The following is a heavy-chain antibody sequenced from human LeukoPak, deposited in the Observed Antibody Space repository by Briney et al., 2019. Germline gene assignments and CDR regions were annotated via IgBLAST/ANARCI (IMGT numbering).Heavy chain of an antibody. CDR2: ISDSGGDT. CDR1: GFIFNNFA. J-gene: IGHJ4*02. CDR3: ARVIRYGSGNYYYFDY. D-gene: IGHD3-10*01. Sequence: SGGSLRLSCAASGFIFNNFALNWVRQAPGKGLGWVSDISDSGGDTYYADAVKGRFTISRDNFKNTLYLQMNSLSADDTAIYYCARVIRYGSGNYYYFDYWGQGTMVTVSS. V-gene: IGHV3-23*01.